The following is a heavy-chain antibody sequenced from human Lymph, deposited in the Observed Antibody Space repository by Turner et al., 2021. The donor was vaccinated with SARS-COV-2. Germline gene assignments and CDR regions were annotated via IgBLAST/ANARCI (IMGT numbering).Heavy chain of an antibody. CDR1: GYSFTTYW. CDR2: IYPGDSDT. CDR3: ARREWGGSLGHIDY. V-gene: IGHV5-51*01. J-gene: IGHJ4*02. D-gene: IGHD3-3*01. Sequence: EVQLVQSGAEVKKPGESLKISCRPSGYSFTTYWIGWVRQLPGKGLEWMGIIYPGDSDTKYSPYFQSQVTITADKSISTDYLQWSSLKASDTAMYYCARREWGGSLGHIDYWGQGTLVTVAS.